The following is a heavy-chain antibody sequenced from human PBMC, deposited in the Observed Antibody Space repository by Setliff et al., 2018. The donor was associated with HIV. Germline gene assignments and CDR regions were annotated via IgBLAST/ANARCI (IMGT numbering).Heavy chain of an antibody. V-gene: IGHV1-69*10. J-gene: IGHJ3*01. CDR3: AGPRGDEAFDV. CDR2: IISILDIT. D-gene: IGHD3-10*01. Sequence: SVKVSCKASEGTSSTHAINWVRQAPGQGLEWMGQIISILDITSYTQKLQGRVSITADKSTSTFYMELSDLTSADTAVYYCAGPRGDEAFDVWGQGTKVTVS. CDR1: EGTSSTHA.